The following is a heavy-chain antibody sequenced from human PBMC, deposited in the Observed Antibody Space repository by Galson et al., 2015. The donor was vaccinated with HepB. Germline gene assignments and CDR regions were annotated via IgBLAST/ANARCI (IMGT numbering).Heavy chain of an antibody. Sequence: SVKVSCKASGGTFSSYAISWVRQAPGQGLEWMGGIIPIFGTANYAQKFQGRVTITADESTSTAYMELSSLRSEDTAVYYCARAGITMVRGVIFDAFDIWGQGTMVTVSS. D-gene: IGHD3-10*01. CDR3: ARAGITMVRGVIFDAFDI. V-gene: IGHV1-69*13. CDR1: GGTFSSYA. CDR2: IIPIFGTA. J-gene: IGHJ3*02.